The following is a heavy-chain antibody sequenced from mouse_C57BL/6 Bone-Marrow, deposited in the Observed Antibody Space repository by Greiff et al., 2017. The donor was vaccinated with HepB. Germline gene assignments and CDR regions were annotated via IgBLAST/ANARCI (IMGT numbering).Heavy chain of an antibody. CDR3: ARGGSRGYFDY. J-gene: IGHJ2*01. D-gene: IGHD1-1*01. V-gene: IGHV1-20*01. CDR2: INPYNGDT. CDR1: GYSFTGYF. Sequence: EVQLQQSGPELVKPGDSVKISCKASGYSFTGYFMNWVMQSHGKSLEWIGRINPYNGDTFYNQKFKGKATLTVDKSSSTAHMELRSLISEDSAVYYCARGGSRGYFDYWGQGTTLTVSS.